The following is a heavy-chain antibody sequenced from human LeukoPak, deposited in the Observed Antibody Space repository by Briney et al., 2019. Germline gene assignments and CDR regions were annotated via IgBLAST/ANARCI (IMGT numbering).Heavy chain of an antibody. D-gene: IGHD2/OR15-2a*01. CDR2: IYYNGSP. Sequence: SETLSLTCTVSGAPINSHYWSWIRQPPGKGLEWIGHIYYNGSPNYNPSLKSRVTISVDTSKNQFYLKLTSVTAADTAVYYCARLPSTLYDYWGQGTLVTVSS. V-gene: IGHV4-59*08. J-gene: IGHJ4*02. CDR1: GAPINSHY. CDR3: ARLPSTLYDY.